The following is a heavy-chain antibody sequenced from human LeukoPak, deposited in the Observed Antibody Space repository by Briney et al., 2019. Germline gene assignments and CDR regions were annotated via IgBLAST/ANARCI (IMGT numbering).Heavy chain of an antibody. CDR3: ARDRISSGWSDFDY. Sequence: SVKVSSKASGGSFNSYVITWVRQAPGQGLEWMGRIIPILNVANFAQKFQGRVTITADKSTNTAHMELSSLRSEDTAVYYCARDRISSGWSDFDYWGQGTLVTVSS. V-gene: IGHV1-69*04. D-gene: IGHD6-19*01. CDR1: GGSFNSYV. CDR2: IIPILNVA. J-gene: IGHJ4*02.